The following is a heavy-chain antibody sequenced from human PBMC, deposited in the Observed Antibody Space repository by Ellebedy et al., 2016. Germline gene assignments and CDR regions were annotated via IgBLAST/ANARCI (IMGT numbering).Heavy chain of an antibody. J-gene: IGHJ4*02. V-gene: IGHV3-30*03. D-gene: IGHD3-10*01. Sequence: GGSLRLSCAASGFTFSSYGMHWVRQAPGKGLEWVAVISYDGSNKYYADSVKGRFTISRDNSKNTLYLQMNSLRAEDTAVYYCARGIYGSGSKSPGDYWGQGTLVTVSS. CDR2: ISYDGSNK. CDR1: GFTFSSYG. CDR3: ARGIYGSGSKSPGDY.